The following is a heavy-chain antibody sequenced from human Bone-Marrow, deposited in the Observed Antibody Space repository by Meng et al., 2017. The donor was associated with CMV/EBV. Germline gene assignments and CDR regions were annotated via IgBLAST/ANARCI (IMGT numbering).Heavy chain of an antibody. J-gene: IGHJ4*02. Sequence: ASVKVSCKASGYRFTDFHMHWVRQAPGQGLEWMGWINSNSGATNYAQKFQGRVIMTRDTSTSTVYMELSSLRSEDTAVYYFARAPPGSYGSGTLNYWVQGTLVTVSS. CDR2: INSNSGAT. CDR1: GYRFTDFH. D-gene: IGHD3-10*01. V-gene: IGHV1-2*02. CDR3: ARAPPGSYGSGTLNY.